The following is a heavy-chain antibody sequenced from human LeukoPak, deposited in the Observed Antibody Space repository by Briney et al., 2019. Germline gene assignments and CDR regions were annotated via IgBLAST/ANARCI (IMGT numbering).Heavy chain of an antibody. CDR3: ARDLHDYSNYGRGLYFDY. D-gene: IGHD4-11*01. J-gene: IGHJ4*02. V-gene: IGHV3-11*01. CDR2: ISSSGSTI. Sequence: PGGSLRLSCAASGFTFSDYCMSWIRQAPGKGLEWVSYISSSGSTIYYADSVKGRFTISRDNAKNSLYLQMNSLRVEDTAVYYCARDLHDYSNYGRGLYFDYWGQGTLVTVSS. CDR1: GFTFSDYC.